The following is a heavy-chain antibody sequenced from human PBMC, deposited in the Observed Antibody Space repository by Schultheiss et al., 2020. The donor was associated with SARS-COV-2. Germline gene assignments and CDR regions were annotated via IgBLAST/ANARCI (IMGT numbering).Heavy chain of an antibody. V-gene: IGHV4-61*02. CDR2: IYTSGST. CDR3: VGRPLRWSRDY. CDR1: GGSISSGDYY. Sequence: SQTLSLTCTVSGGSISSGDYYWSWIRQPPGQGLEWIGRIYTSGSTNYNPSLKSRVTISVDTSKNQFSLKLSSVTAADTAVYYCVGRPLRWSRDYWGQGTLVTVAS. J-gene: IGHJ4*02. D-gene: IGHD6-6*01.